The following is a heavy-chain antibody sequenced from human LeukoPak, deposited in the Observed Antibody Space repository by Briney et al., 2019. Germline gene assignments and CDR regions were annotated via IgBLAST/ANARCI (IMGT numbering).Heavy chain of an antibody. CDR2: IYYSGST. J-gene: IGHJ4*02. V-gene: IGHV4-39*01. CDR3: ARGRSSGRDY. Sequence: PSETLSLTCTVSGGSISSSSYYWGWIRQPPGKGLEWIESIYYSGSTYYNPSLKSRVTISVDTSKNQFSLKLSSVTAADTAVYHYARGRSSGRDYWGQGTLVTVSS. D-gene: IGHD6-19*01. CDR1: GGSISSSSYY.